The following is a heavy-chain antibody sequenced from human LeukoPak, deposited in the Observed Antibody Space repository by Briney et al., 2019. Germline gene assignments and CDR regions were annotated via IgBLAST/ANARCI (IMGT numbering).Heavy chain of an antibody. CDR3: ARDRSQLTPDYYMDV. D-gene: IGHD2-2*01. V-gene: IGHV3-13*01. CDR1: GFTFSSYD. CDR2: IGTAGDT. J-gene: IGHJ6*03. Sequence: GGSLRLSCAASGFTFSSYDMHWVRQATGKGLEWVSVIGTAGDTYYPGSVKGRFTISRENAKNSLYLQMNSLRAEDTAVYYCARDRSQLTPDYYMDVWGKGTTVTVSS.